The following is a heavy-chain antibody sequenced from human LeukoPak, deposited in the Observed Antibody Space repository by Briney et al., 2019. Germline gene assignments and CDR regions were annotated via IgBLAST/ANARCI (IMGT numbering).Heavy chain of an antibody. V-gene: IGHV1-2*02. CDR1: GYTFTGYY. D-gene: IGHD4-23*01. J-gene: IGHJ4*02. CDR3: ARDPDYGGNTELDY. Sequence: GAPVKVSCKASGYTFTGYYMHWVRQAPGQGLEWMGWINPNSGGTNYAQKFQGRVTMTRDTSISTAYMELSRLRSDDTAVYYCARDPDYGGNTELDYWGQGTLVTVSS. CDR2: INPNSGGT.